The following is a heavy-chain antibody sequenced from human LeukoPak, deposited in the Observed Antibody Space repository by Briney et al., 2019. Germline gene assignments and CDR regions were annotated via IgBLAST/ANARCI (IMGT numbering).Heavy chain of an antibody. V-gene: IGHV3-48*04. CDR2: ISSSGSTI. D-gene: IGHD5-18*01. J-gene: IGHJ3*02. CDR3: ARDRGGGYRNAFDI. CDR1: GFTFSSYG. Sequence: GGSLRLSCAASGFTFSSYGMSWVRQAPGKGLEWVSYISSSGSTIYYADSVKGRFTISRDNAKNSLYLQMNSLRAEDTAVYYYARDRGGGYRNAFDIWGQGTMVTVSS.